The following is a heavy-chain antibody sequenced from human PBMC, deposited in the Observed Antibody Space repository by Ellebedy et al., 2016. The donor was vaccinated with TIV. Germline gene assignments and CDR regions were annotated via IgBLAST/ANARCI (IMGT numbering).Heavy chain of an antibody. Sequence: SETLSLXXAVSGGSISSSNWWRWVRQPPGKGLEWIGEIYHSGSTNYNPSLKSRVTISVDKSKNQFSLKLSSVTAADTAVYYCARFAWFGDQYGAWYWFDPWGQGTLVTVSS. V-gene: IGHV4-4*02. J-gene: IGHJ5*02. CDR3: ARFAWFGDQYGAWYWFDP. CDR2: IYHSGST. CDR1: GGSISSSNW. D-gene: IGHD3-10*01.